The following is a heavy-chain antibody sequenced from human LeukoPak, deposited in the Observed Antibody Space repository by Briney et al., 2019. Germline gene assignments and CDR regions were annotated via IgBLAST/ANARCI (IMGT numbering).Heavy chain of an antibody. CDR3: ARDPSLGIAAAIHWFDP. J-gene: IGHJ5*02. D-gene: IGHD6-13*01. V-gene: IGHV3-48*01. CDR2: ISSSSSTI. CDR1: GFTFSSYS. Sequence: GGSLRLSCAASGFTFSSYSMNWVRQAPGKGLEWVSYISSSSSTIYYADSVKGRFTISRDNAKNSLYLQMNSLRVEDTAVYYCARDPSLGIAAAIHWFDPWGQGTLVTVSS.